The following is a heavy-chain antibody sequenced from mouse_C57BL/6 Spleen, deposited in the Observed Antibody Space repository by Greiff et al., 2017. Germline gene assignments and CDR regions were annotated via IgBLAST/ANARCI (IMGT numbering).Heavy chain of an antibody. CDR2: IDPSDSYT. CDR3: ARTAQATHSYYFDN. V-gene: IGHV1-69*01. CDR1: GYTFTSYW. J-gene: IGHJ2*01. Sequence: QVQLQQPGAELVMPGASVKLSCKASGYTFTSYWMHWVKQRPGQGLEWIGEIDPSDSYTNYNQKFKGKSTLTVDKSSSTAYMQLSSLTSEDSAVYYCARTAQATHSYYFDNWGQGTTLTVSS. D-gene: IGHD3-2*02.